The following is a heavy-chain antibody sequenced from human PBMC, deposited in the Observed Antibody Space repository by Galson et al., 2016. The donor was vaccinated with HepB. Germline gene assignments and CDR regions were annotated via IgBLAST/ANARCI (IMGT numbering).Heavy chain of an antibody. CDR3: ARLERYCSGGSCYPTYFDY. V-gene: IGHV5-51*01. Sequence: QSGAEVKKPGESLKISCQGSGYSFTSYWIGWVRQMPGKGLEWTGIIYPGDSDIRYSPSFQRQVTVSADKSISTAYLQCSLKASDTAMYYCARLERYCSGGSCYPTYFDYWGQGTLVTVSS. CDR2: IYPGDSDI. CDR1: GYSFTSYW. D-gene: IGHD2-15*01. J-gene: IGHJ4*02.